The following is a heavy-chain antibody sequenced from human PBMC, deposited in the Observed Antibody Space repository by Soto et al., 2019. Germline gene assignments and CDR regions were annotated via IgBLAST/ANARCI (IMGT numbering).Heavy chain of an antibody. J-gene: IGHJ4*02. Sequence: PSETLSLTCAVSGGSISSGGYSWSWIRQPPGKGLEWIGYIYHSGSTYYNPSLKSRVTISVDRSKNQFSLKLSSVTAADTAVYYCAKYFLRVVITTGLDYWGQGTLVTVSS. CDR3: AKYFLRVVITTGLDY. V-gene: IGHV4-30-2*01. CDR2: IYHSGST. D-gene: IGHD3-22*01. CDR1: GGSISSGGYS.